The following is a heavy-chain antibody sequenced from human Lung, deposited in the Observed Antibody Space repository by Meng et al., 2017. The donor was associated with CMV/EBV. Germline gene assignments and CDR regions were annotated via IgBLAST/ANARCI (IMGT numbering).Heavy chain of an antibody. CDR3: ARDPTKTPSGSYYDY. J-gene: IGHJ4*02. Sequence: QVQLVQSGAEGKKPGALVKDAFNVSGYTFTSYGISWVRQAPGQGLEWMGWISAYNGNTNYAQKLQGRVTMTTGTSTSTAYMELRSLRSDDTAVYYCARDPTKTPSGSYYDYWGQGTLVTVSS. V-gene: IGHV1-18*01. D-gene: IGHD1-26*01. CDR1: GYTFTSYG. CDR2: ISAYNGNT.